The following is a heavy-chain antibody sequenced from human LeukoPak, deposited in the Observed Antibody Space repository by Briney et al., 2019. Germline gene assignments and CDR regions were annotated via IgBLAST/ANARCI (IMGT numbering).Heavy chain of an antibody. Sequence: ASVKVSCKSSGYTFTGYYMRWVRQAPGPGLERKGWINTNSDGRNYAQTFSVWATRTRNTTISTAYMELSRLRSDDTAVYYCARGVGDIVAVPAMYYFDYWGQGTLVTVSS. D-gene: IGHD2-2*01. J-gene: IGHJ4*02. CDR2: INTNSDGR. V-gene: IGHV1-2*04. CDR3: ARGVGDIVAVPAMYYFDY. CDR1: GYTFTGYY.